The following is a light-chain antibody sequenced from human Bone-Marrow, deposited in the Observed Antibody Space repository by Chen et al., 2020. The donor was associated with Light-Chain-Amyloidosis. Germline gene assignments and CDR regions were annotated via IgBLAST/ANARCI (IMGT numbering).Light chain of an antibody. CDR3: CSYTGSSTWV. V-gene: IGLV2-23*01. CDR2: EDT. J-gene: IGLJ3*02. Sequence: QSALTQPASVSGSPGRSITLSCTVPSTDVGSYNLVAWYQQHPGKAPKLMIYEDTKRPSGVSYRFSGSKSGNTASLTVSGLQAEDEADYYCCSYTGSSTWVFGGGTKLTVL. CDR1: STDVGSYNL.